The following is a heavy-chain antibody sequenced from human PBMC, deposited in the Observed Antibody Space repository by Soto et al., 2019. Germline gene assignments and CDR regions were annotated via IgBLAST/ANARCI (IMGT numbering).Heavy chain of an antibody. D-gene: IGHD5-18*01. J-gene: IGHJ6*02. V-gene: IGHV3-48*02. CDR1: GFTFSSYS. CDR2: ISSSSSTI. Sequence: GGSLRLSCAASGFTFSSYSMNWVRQAPGKGLEWVSYISSSSSTIYYADSVKGRFTISRDNAKNSLYLQMNGLRDEDTAVYYCAREVITDTAMDHSYYYYGMDVWGQGTTVTVSS. CDR3: AREVITDTAMDHSYYYYGMDV.